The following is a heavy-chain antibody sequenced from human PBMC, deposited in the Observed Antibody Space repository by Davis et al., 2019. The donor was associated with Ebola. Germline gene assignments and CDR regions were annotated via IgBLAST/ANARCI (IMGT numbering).Heavy chain of an antibody. CDR1: GYTFTSYY. J-gene: IGHJ6*02. CDR2: INPSGGST. Sequence: AASVKVSCKASGYTFTSYYMHWVRQAPGQGLEWMGIINPSGGSTSYAQKFQGRVTMTRDTSTSTVYMDLSGLRSDDTAVYFCARGGITMTVVPRDYYYGMDVWGQGTTVTVSS. D-gene: IGHD3-22*01. CDR3: ARGGITMTVVPRDYYYGMDV. V-gene: IGHV1-46*01.